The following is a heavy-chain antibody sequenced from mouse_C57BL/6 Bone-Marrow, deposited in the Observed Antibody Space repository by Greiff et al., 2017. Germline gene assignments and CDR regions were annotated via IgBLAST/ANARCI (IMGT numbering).Heavy chain of an antibody. Sequence: DVKLQESGGGLVQPGGSMKLSCVASGFTFSNYWMNWVRQSPEQGLEWVAQIRLKSDNYATHYAESVKGRFTISRDDSKSSVYLQMNNLRAEDTGIYYCTDPTYYSNSYAMDYWGQGTSVTVSS. CDR2: IRLKSDNYAT. D-gene: IGHD2-5*01. V-gene: IGHV6-3*01. CDR3: TDPTYYSNSYAMDY. CDR1: GFTFSNYW. J-gene: IGHJ4*01.